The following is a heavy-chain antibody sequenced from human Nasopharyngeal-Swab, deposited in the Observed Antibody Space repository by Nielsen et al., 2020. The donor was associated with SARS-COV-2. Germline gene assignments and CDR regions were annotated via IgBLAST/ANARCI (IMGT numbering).Heavy chain of an antibody. V-gene: IGHV5-51*01. CDR2: IYPGDSDT. CDR3: ARPLWSYADHFDY. J-gene: IGHJ4*02. CDR1: GYSFTSYW. Sequence: GESLKISCKGSGYSFTSYWIGWVRQMPGKGPEWMGIIYPGDSDTRYSPSFQGQVTISADKSISTAYLQWSSLKASDTAVYYCARPLWSYADHFDYWGQGTLVTVSS. D-gene: IGHD1-26*01.